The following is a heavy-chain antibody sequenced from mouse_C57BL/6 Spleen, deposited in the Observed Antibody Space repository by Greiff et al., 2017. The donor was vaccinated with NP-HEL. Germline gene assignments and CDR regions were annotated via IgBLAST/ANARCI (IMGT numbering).Heavy chain of an antibody. D-gene: IGHD2-4*01. CDR3: ARSHMITPYYFDY. V-gene: IGHV1-26*01. CDR2: INPNNGGT. CDR1: GYTFTDYY. J-gene: IGHJ2*01. Sequence: EVQLQQSGPELVKPGASVKISCKASGYTFTDYYMNWVKQSHGKSLEWIGDINPNNGGTSYNQKFKGKATLTVDKSSSTAYMELRSLTSEDSAVYYCARSHMITPYYFDYWGQGTTLTVSS.